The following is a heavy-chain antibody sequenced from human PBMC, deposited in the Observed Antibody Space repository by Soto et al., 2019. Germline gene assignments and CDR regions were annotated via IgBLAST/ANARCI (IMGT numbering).Heavy chain of an antibody. V-gene: IGHV5-10-1*01. CDR3: ARHQSGSGNSNFDF. Sequence: PGASLKISCQAFEYSFRMYWIRWVRQKPGGGLEWMGRVDPNDSFATYSPSFEGHVSISVDKSTHIVYLQWRSLRASDTATYYWARHQSGSGNSNFDFWGQGTPVTVSS. J-gene: IGHJ4*02. CDR2: VDPNDSFA. D-gene: IGHD3-10*01. CDR1: EYSFRMYW.